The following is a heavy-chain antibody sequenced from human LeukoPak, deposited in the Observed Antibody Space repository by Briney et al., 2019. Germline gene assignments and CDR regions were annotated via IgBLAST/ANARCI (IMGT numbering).Heavy chain of an antibody. Sequence: GGSLRLSCAASEFSFSDYVMSWVRQAPGQGLEWVSNISGRGRSTYSADSVKGRFTSSRDNAKNTLYLQMNNLKAEDTAIYYCAKRIEGRADDVFDIWGQGTMVTVSS. V-gene: IGHV3-23*01. CDR1: EFSFSDYV. CDR2: ISGRGRST. CDR3: AKRIEGRADDVFDI. J-gene: IGHJ3*02.